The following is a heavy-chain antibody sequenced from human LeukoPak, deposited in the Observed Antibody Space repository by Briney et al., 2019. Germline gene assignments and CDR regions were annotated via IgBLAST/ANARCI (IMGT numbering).Heavy chain of an antibody. V-gene: IGHV1-18*01. D-gene: IGHD5-12*01. Sequence: GASVKVSCKASGYTFTSYGISWVRQAPGQGLEWMGWISAYNGNTNYAQKLQGRVTMTTDTSTSTAYMELRSLRSDDTAVYYCARAMGYIVELLGFDYWGQGTLVTVSS. J-gene: IGHJ4*02. CDR1: GYTFTSYG. CDR2: ISAYNGNT. CDR3: ARAMGYIVELLGFDY.